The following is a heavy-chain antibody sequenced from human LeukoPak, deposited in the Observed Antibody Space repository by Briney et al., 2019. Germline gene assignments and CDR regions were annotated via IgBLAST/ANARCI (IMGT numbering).Heavy chain of an antibody. Sequence: KASETLSGTCTASGGPVSSYYWSWIRQPPGKGLEWIGYIYTSGSTNYNPSLKSRVTISVDTSKNQFSLKLSSVTAADTAVYYCARGYSSSYYFDYWGQGTLVTVSS. CDR3: ARGYSSSYYFDY. V-gene: IGHV4-4*09. CDR2: IYTSGST. CDR1: GGPVSSYY. D-gene: IGHD6-6*01. J-gene: IGHJ4*02.